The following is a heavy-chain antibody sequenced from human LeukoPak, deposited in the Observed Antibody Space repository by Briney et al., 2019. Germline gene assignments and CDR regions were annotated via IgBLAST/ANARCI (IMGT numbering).Heavy chain of an antibody. J-gene: IGHJ4*02. D-gene: IGHD2/OR15-2a*01. CDR2: FSGSGGST. CDR3: ATSGLSRFGF. V-gene: IGHV3-23*01. CDR1: GFTFRNYA. Sequence: GGSLRLSCAASGFTFRNYAMSWVRQAPGKGLEWVSAFSGSGGSTYYADSVKGRFTISRDNSKNTLYLQMNSLRAGDTAVYYCATSGLSRFGFWGQGTLVTVSS.